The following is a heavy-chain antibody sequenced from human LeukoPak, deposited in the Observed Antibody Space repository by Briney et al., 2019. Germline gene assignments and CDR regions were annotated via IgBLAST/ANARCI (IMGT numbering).Heavy chain of an antibody. CDR3: AKAHSSGWYYY. V-gene: IGHV3-21*04. J-gene: IGHJ4*02. CDR1: GFTFSSYS. Sequence: PGGSLRLSFAASGFTFSSYSMNWVRQAPGKGLEWVSSISSSSSYIYYADSVKGRFTISRDNAKNSLYLQMNSLRAEDTALYYCAKAHSSGWYYYWGQGTLVTVSS. CDR2: ISSSSSYI. D-gene: IGHD6-19*01.